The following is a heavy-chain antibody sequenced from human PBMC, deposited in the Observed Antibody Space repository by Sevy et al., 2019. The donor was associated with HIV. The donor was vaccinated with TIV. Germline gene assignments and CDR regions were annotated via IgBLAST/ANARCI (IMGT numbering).Heavy chain of an antibody. CDR3: ARGGGNGWYYFDY. D-gene: IGHD6-19*01. J-gene: IGHJ4*02. Sequence: ASVKVSCKASGGTFSSYGISWVQQAPGQGLEWMGGIIPILGTVNYAQKFQGRVTITADESTKTAYMELSSLRSDDTAVYYCARGGGNGWYYFDYWGQETLVTVSS. V-gene: IGHV1-69*13. CDR1: GGTFSSYG. CDR2: IIPILGTV.